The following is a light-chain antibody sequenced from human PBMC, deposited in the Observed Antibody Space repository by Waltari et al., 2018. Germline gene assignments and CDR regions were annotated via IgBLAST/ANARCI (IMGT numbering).Light chain of an antibody. CDR3: QLYGNSPRYS. Sequence: EIVLTQSPGTLSLSPGEGASLSCRASQAVIRSYIAWYQQKPGQAPRLLTYGSSSRAPGIPDRCSGSGSGTDFTLTISRLESEDFAVYYCQLYGNSPRYSFGQGTRLEIK. CDR2: GSS. J-gene: IGKJ2*01. V-gene: IGKV3-20*01. CDR1: QAVIRSY.